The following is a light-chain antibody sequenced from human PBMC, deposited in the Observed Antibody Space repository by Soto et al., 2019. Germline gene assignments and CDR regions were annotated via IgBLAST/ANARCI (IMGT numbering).Light chain of an antibody. CDR2: DAS. CDR3: QQRSNWPLT. Sequence: EIVLTQSASTLSLSPGERATLSWRASQSVSSYLAWYQQKTGQAPRLLIYDASNRATGIPARFSGSGYGTDFTLTISSLEPEDFAVYYCQQRSNWPLTFGGGTKVDIK. J-gene: IGKJ4*01. CDR1: QSVSSY. V-gene: IGKV3-11*01.